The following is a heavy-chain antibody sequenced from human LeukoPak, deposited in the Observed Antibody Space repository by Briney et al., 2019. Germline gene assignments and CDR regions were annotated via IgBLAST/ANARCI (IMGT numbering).Heavy chain of an antibody. V-gene: IGHV4-39*01. D-gene: IGHD6-19*01. J-gene: IGHJ3*02. CDR2: IYYSGST. CDR1: GASISSSSYY. Sequence: SETLSLTCTVSGASISSSSYYWGRIRQPPGKGLEWIGSIYYSGSTYYNPSLKSRVTISVDTSKNQFSLKLSSVTAADTAVYYCARSARSRIIAVAGNRYAFDIWGQGTMVTVSS. CDR3: ARSARSRIIAVAGNRYAFDI.